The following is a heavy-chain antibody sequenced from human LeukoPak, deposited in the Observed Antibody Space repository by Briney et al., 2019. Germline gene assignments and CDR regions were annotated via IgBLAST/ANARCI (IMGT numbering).Heavy chain of an antibody. Sequence: SETLSLTCTVSGGSISSYYWSWIRQPPGKGLEWIGEINHSGSTNYNPYLKSRVTISVDTSKNQFSLKLSSVTAADTAVYYCATTAMGDLFDYWGQGTLVTVSS. CDR3: ATTAMGDLFDY. CDR2: INHSGST. CDR1: GGSISSYY. V-gene: IGHV4-34*01. D-gene: IGHD5-18*01. J-gene: IGHJ4*02.